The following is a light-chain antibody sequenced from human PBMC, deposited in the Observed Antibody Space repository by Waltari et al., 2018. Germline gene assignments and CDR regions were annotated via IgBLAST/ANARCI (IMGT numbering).Light chain of an antibody. CDR2: YND. J-gene: IGLJ1*01. Sequence: QSVLTQPPSVSGAPRQRVTVSSSGISSHIGNNTLNWYPQLPAKAPNLLIYYNDLLPSGVSDRFSGSKSGTSASLAISGLQSEDEADYYCATWDDSHYVFGPGTQVTVL. CDR3: ATWDDSHYV. CDR1: SSHIGNNT. V-gene: IGLV1-36*01.